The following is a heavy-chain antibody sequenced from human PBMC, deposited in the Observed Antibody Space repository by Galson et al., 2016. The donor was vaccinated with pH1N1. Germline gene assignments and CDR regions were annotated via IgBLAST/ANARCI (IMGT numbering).Heavy chain of an antibody. CDR3: VRDNWGLDY. D-gene: IGHD7-27*01. CDR1: GFTFSDYS. Sequence: SLRLSCAASGFTFSDYSMNWARQAPGKGLEWLSYFGAGHDIYYADSVKGRFTISRDNARNSLYLQMNSLRAEDTAVYYCVRDNWGLDYWGQGTLVTVSS. CDR2: FGAGHDI. V-gene: IGHV3-48*01. J-gene: IGHJ4*02.